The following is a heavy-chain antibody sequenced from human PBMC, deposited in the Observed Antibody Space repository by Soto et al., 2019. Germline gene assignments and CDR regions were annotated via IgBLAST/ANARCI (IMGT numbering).Heavy chain of an antibody. CDR3: ARGPALPGWFDP. CDR1: GGSVSSGSYY. V-gene: IGHV4-61*01. CDR2: SYYSGST. J-gene: IGHJ5*02. Sequence: QVQLQESGPGLVKPSETLSLTCTVSGGSVSSGSYYWSWIRQPPGKGLEWIGYSYYSGSTNYNPSLQTRVTISVDTSKNQFSLKLSSVPAADTAVYSCARGPALPGWFDPWGQGTLVTVSS. D-gene: IGHD1-26*01.